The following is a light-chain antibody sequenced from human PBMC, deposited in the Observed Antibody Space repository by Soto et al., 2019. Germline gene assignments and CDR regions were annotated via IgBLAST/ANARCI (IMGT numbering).Light chain of an antibody. CDR3: LQDYNYPHT. CDR2: GAS. Sequence: AIQMTQSPSSLSASVGDRVTITCRASQGIRSDLGWYQQKPGIAPKLLIYGASTLQSGVPSRFSGSGSGTDFTLTISSLQPEDFATYCCLQDYNYPHTFGQGTKLEIK. V-gene: IGKV1-6*01. J-gene: IGKJ2*01. CDR1: QGIRSD.